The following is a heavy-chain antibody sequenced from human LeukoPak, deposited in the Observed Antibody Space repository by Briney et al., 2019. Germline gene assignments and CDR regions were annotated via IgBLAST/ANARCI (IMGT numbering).Heavy chain of an antibody. CDR1: GFTFGDYA. V-gene: IGHV3-49*04. D-gene: IGHD3-10*01. CDR2: IRSKAYGGTT. Sequence: GGSLRLSCTASGFTFGDYAMSWVRQAPGKGLEWVGFIRSKAYGGTTEYAASVKGRFTISRDDSKSIAYLQMNSLKTEDTAVYYCTRGRGLHLPLWFGLYFDYWGQGTLVTVSS. J-gene: IGHJ4*02. CDR3: TRGRGLHLPLWFGLYFDY.